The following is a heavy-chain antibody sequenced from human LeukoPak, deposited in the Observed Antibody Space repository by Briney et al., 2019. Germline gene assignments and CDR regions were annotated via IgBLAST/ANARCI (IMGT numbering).Heavy chain of an antibody. J-gene: IGHJ5*02. CDR2: ISPSGGST. D-gene: IGHD5-24*01. CDR3: ARDNSVRDEAWWFNP. V-gene: IGHV1-46*01. CDR1: GYTFTSNY. Sequence: ASVKVSCKAFGYTFTSNYMHWVRQAPGQGPEWMAVISPSGGSTTYAQKFQGRVTLTRDIATSTDYLELSSLRSEDTAVYYCARDNSVRDEAWWFNPWGQGTLVTVSS.